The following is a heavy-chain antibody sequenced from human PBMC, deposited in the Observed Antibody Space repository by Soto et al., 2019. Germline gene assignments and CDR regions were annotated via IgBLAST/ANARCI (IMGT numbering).Heavy chain of an antibody. CDR3: AKSGLPLHYYGLDV. D-gene: IGHD5-12*01. CDR1: GASISSGGYS. CDR2: IYHSGST. J-gene: IGHJ6*02. Sequence: QLQLQESGSGLVKPSQTLSLTCAVSGASISSGGYSWSWIRQPPGKGLEWIGYIYHSGSTDYNPSLKSRFTISVDRSKNQFSLKLNSVTAADTAVYYCAKSGLPLHYYGLDVWGQGTTVTVSS. V-gene: IGHV4-30-2*01.